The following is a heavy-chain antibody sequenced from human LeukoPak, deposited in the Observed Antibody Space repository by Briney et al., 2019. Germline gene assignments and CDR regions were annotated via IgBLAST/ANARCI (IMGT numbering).Heavy chain of an antibody. J-gene: IGHJ6*02. Sequence: PSETLSLTCTVSGGSISSGGYYWSWIRRHPGKGLEWIGYIYYSGSTYYNPSLKSRVTISVDTSKNQFSLKLSSVTAADTAVYYCARDLPPTIFGVAEGYGMDVWGQGTTVTVSS. V-gene: IGHV4-31*03. D-gene: IGHD3-3*01. CDR1: GGSISSGGYY. CDR3: ARDLPPTIFGVAEGYGMDV. CDR2: IYYSGST.